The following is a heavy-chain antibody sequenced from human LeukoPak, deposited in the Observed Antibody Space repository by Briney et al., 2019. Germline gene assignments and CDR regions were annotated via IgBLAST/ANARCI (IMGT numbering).Heavy chain of an antibody. J-gene: IGHJ3*02. CDR2: IYYNGNT. CDR1: GASISSSY. V-gene: IGHV4-59*01. D-gene: IGHD3-22*01. Sequence: SGTLSLTCTVSGASISSSYWSWVRQPPGKRLEWIGYIYYNGNTNSNPSLKSRVTISADTSKNQFSLKLTSVTAADTAVYYCVRGNYDNRGYSNAFDIWGQGAMVTVSS. CDR3: VRGNYDNRGYSNAFDI.